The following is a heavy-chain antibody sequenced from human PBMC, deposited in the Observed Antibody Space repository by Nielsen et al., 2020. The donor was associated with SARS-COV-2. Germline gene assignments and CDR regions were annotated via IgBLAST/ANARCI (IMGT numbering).Heavy chain of an antibody. D-gene: IGHD3-22*01. V-gene: IGHV4-30-4*01. J-gene: IGHJ4*02. CDR2: IYYSGST. CDR1: GGSISSGDYY. Sequence: SETLSLTCTVSGGSISSGDYYWSWIRQPPGKGLEWIGYIYYSGSTYYNPSLKSRVTISVDTSKNQFSLKLSSVTAADTAVYYCARDHYDSSGESFDYWGQGTLVTVSS. CDR3: ARDHYDSSGESFDY.